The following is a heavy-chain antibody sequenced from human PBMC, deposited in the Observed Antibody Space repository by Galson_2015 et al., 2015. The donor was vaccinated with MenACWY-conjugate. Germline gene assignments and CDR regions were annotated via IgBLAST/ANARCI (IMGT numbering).Heavy chain of an antibody. Sequence: SLRLSCAASGFTFSSYWMSWDRQAPGKGLEWVANIKQDGREKNYVDSVKGRFTISRDNADNSVYLQMDSLRVEDTAVYYCARDTSGHFDYWGQGTLVTFSS. CDR1: GFTFSSYW. J-gene: IGHJ4*02. D-gene: IGHD3-3*01. CDR3: ARDTSGHFDY. V-gene: IGHV3-7*03. CDR2: IKQDGREK.